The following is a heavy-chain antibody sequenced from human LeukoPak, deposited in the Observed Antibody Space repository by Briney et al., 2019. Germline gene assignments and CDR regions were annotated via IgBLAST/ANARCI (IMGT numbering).Heavy chain of an antibody. CDR3: ARDICGYNYGCLDS. V-gene: IGHV4-61*02. Sequence: PSETLSLTCAVSGGPIGRGSYYWGWIRQPAGKAPEWIGRIFSTGSTSYNPSLKSRVTISVDTSKNQFSLNLSSVTAADTAVYYCARDICGYNYGCLDSWGQGTLVTVSS. CDR1: GGPIGRGSYY. D-gene: IGHD3-10*01. CDR2: IFSTGST. J-gene: IGHJ4*02.